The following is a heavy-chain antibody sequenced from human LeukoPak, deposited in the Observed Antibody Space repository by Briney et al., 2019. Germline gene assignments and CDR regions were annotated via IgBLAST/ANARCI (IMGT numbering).Heavy chain of an antibody. CDR1: GFTFSSYG. J-gene: IGHJ4*02. CDR2: IRYDGSNK. V-gene: IGHV3-30*02. Sequence: GGSLRLSCAASGFTFSSYGMHWVRQAPGKGLEWVAFIRYDGSNKYYADSVKGRFTISRDNSKNTLYLQMNSLRAEDTAVYYCAKEAEYQLLFDYWGQGTLVTVSS. D-gene: IGHD2-2*01. CDR3: AKEAEYQLLFDY.